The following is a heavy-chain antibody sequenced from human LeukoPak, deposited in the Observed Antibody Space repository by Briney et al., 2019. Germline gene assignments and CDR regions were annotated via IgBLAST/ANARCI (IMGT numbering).Heavy chain of an antibody. D-gene: IGHD3-16*02. CDR3: VKESNDYLWGSYREDPSDS. CDR2: ISGSGGDT. Sequence: GGSLRLSCAASGFSFSTYAMTWVRRAPGKGLEWVSVISGSGGDTFYADSVRGRFTISRANSRNTLYLQMNSLRPEDTAVYYCVKESNDYLWGSYREDPSDSWGQGTLVTVSS. CDR1: GFSFSTYA. J-gene: IGHJ4*02. V-gene: IGHV3-23*01.